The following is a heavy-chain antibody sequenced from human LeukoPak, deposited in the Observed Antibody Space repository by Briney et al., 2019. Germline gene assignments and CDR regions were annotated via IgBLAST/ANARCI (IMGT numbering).Heavy chain of an antibody. J-gene: IGHJ4*02. CDR2: INHSGST. CDR3: ARGRSRQWLVPTFPFDY. CDR1: GGSFSGYY. V-gene: IGHV4-34*01. Sequence: NPSETLSLTCAVYGGSFSGYYWSWIRQPPGKGLEWIGEINHSGSTNYNPSLKSRVTISVDTSKNQFSLKLSSVTAADTAVYYCARGRSRQWLVPTFPFDYWGQGTLVTVSS. D-gene: IGHD6-19*01.